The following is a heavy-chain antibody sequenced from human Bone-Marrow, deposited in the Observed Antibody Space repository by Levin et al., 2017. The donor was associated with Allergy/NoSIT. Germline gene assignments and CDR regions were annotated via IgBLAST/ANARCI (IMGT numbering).Heavy chain of an antibody. D-gene: IGHD5-18*01. CDR2: INWNGNSM. CDR1: GFTFDDYS. V-gene: IGHV3-9*01. CDR3: AKDRKVDSSMDYYFYYGMDV. J-gene: IGHJ6*02. Sequence: SLKISCAASGFTFDDYSMHWVRQAPGKGLEWVSGINWNGNSMGYADSVKGRFTISRDNAKNSLYLQMNSLRAEDTALYYCAKDRKVDSSMDYYFYYGMDVWGQGTTVTVSS.